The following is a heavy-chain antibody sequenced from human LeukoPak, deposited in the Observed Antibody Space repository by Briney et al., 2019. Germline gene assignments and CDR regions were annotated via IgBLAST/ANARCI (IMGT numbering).Heavy chain of an antibody. CDR2: ISGSGGST. Sequence: PGGSLRLSCAASGFTFSSYGMSWVRQAPGKGLEWVSAISGSGGSTYYADSVKGRFTISRDNSKNTLYLQMNSLRAEDTAVYYCADHPTMVRGAPDYWGQGTLVTVSS. CDR3: ADHPTMVRGAPDY. D-gene: IGHD3-10*01. V-gene: IGHV3-23*01. J-gene: IGHJ4*02. CDR1: GFTFSSYG.